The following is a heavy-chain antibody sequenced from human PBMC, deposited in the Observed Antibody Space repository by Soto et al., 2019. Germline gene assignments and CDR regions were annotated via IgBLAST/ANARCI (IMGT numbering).Heavy chain of an antibody. J-gene: IGHJ4*02. Sequence: QVQLVESGGGVVQPGRSLRLSCAASGFTFSSYTMHWVRQAPGKGLEWVAVFSSDGSTKFYADSVKGRFTISRDNSKSTMSLQTHSLRVEDTAVYYCARGGDAPMTTLLDYWGQGTLVTVSS. V-gene: IGHV3-30-3*01. CDR2: FSSDGSTK. CDR3: ARGGDAPMTTLLDY. CDR1: GFTFSSYT. D-gene: IGHD2-2*01.